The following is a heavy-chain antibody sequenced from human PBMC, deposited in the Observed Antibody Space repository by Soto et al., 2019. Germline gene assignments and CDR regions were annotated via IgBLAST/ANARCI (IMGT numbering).Heavy chain of an antibody. V-gene: IGHV3-21*01. CDR1: GFTFSSYS. J-gene: IGHJ4*02. CDR3: ASKAVAGTYDY. Sequence: EVQLVESGGGLVKPGGSLRLSCAASGFTFSSYSMNWVRQAPGKGLEWVSSISSSSSYIYYADSVKGRFTISRDNAKNSLYLQMNSLRAEDTAVYYCASKAVAGTYDYWGQGTLVTVSS. CDR2: ISSSSSYI. D-gene: IGHD6-19*01.